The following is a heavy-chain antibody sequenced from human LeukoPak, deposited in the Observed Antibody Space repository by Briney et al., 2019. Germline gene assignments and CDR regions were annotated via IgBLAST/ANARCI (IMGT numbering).Heavy chain of an antibody. CDR1: GFTFSNGW. CDR2: ISGSGGST. J-gene: IGHJ4*02. D-gene: IGHD3-10*01. V-gene: IGHV3-23*01. CDR3: AVGITMVRGVDDY. Sequence: GGSLRLSCAASGFTFSNGWMSWVRQAPGKGLEWVSAISGSGGSTYYADSVKGRFTISRDNSKNTLYLQMNSLRAEDTAVYYCAVGITMVRGVDDYWGQGTLVTVSS.